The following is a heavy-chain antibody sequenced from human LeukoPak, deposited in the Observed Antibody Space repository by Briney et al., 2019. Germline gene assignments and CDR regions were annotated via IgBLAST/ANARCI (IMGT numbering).Heavy chain of an antibody. V-gene: IGHV1-18*01. CDR3: ARDCSSTSCLAPFDY. CDR2: ISAYNGNT. D-gene: IGHD2-2*01. Sequence: ASVKVSCKASGYTFTSYGISWVRQAPGQGLEWMGWISAYNGNTNYAQKLQGRVTMTTDTSTSTAYMELRSLRSDDTAVYYCARDCSSTSCLAPFDYWGQGTLVTVSS. CDR1: GYTFTSYG. J-gene: IGHJ4*02.